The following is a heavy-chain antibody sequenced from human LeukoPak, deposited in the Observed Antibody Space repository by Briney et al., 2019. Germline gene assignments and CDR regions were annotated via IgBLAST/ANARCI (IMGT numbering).Heavy chain of an antibody. J-gene: IGHJ3*02. Sequence: GGSLRLSGVPSGITFCNSGWGWVRQAPGQGREGGSTITMSGDQTHYADSVRGLFTNSRDIYKHTLYLQMNSLRAEDTAVYHCVKSAGKDGYRDVFDIWGQGTVVTVSS. D-gene: IGHD5-24*01. V-gene: IGHV3-23*01. CDR2: ITMSGDQT. CDR3: VKSAGKDGYRDVFDI. CDR1: GITFCNSG.